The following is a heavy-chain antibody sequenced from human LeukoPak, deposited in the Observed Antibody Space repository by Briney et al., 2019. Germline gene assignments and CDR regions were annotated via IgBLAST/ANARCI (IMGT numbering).Heavy chain of an antibody. J-gene: IGHJ4*02. CDR1: GGSISSSSYY. D-gene: IGHD3-22*01. V-gene: IGHV4-39*07. Sequence: PSETLSLTYTVSGGSISSSSYYWGWVRQPPGKGLEWIGSIYYSGSTYYNPSLKSRVTISVDTSKNQFSLKLSSVTAADTAVYYCARDQSYYYDSSVAYWGQGTLVTVSS. CDR2: IYYSGST. CDR3: ARDQSYYYDSSVAY.